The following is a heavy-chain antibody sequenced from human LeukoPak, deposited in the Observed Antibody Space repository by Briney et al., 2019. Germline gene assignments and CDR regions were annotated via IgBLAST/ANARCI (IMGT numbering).Heavy chain of an antibody. D-gene: IGHD3-10*01. CDR3: ARDGGLTIVRGVVDL. CDR1: GGSVSSSNW. J-gene: IGHJ5*02. Sequence: SETLSLTCTVSGGSVSSSNWWTWIRQTPGKGLEWIGEIFHTGHTNYNPSLKSRVTIPVDKSSNHLSLNLHSVSAADTAVYYCARDGGLTIVRGVVDLWGQGTLVTVSS. V-gene: IGHV4-4*02. CDR2: IFHTGHT.